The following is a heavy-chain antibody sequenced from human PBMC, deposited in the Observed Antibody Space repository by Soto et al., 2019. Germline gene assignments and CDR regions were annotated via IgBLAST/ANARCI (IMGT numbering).Heavy chain of an antibody. Sequence: GGSLRLSCAASGFTLSSYNMNWVRQAPGKGLEWVSYISGSSDTIYYADSVKGRFTISRDNAKNSPYLQMDSLRDEDTAVYYCARDHGGSTWFVGIYYYFGVDVWGQGTTVTVSS. J-gene: IGHJ6*02. V-gene: IGHV3-48*02. CDR1: GFTLSSYN. CDR2: ISGSSDTI. D-gene: IGHD6-13*01. CDR3: ARDHGGSTWFVGIYYYFGVDV.